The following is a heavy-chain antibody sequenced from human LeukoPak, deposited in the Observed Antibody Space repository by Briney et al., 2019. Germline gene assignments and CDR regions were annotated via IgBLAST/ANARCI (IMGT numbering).Heavy chain of an antibody. J-gene: IGHJ4*02. D-gene: IGHD5-18*01. CDR2: INPDGSYT. V-gene: IGHV3-74*01. CDR1: GFTLSAHW. Sequence: GGSLRLSCAASGFTLSAHWMYWVRQAPGKGLVGVSRINPDGSYTSYADSVKGRFTISRDHAKNTLYLQMNSLRAEDTAVYYCAKMQYSYGYDGVDYWGQGTLVTVSS. CDR3: AKMQYSYGYDGVDY.